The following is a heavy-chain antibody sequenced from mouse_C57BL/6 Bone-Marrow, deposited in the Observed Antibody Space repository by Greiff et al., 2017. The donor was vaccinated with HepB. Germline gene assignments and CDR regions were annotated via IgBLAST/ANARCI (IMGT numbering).Heavy chain of an antibody. CDR1: GISITTGNYR. V-gene: IGHV3-5*01. CDR3: AREGIYYGLFDY. D-gene: IGHD2-1*01. Sequence: EVQLQQSGPGLVKPSQTVFLTCTVTGISITTGNYRWSWIRQFPGNKLEWIGYIYYSGTITYNPSLTSRTTITRDTPKNQFFLEMNSLTAEDTATYYCAREGIYYGLFDYWGQGTTLTVSS. CDR2: IYYSGTI. J-gene: IGHJ2*01.